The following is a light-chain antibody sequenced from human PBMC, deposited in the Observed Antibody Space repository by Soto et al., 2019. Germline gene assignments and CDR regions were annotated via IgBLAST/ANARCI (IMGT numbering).Light chain of an antibody. CDR2: DAS. CDR3: QVRDVWPS. CDR1: QSVSTS. V-gene: IGKV3-11*01. J-gene: IGKJ1*01. Sequence: EIVLTQFPATLSLYPGERAVLSCRASQSVSTSLAWYQHKPGQAPRLFIYDASKRAPGIPARFSGSGSGTDFTLTISSLEPEDIAVYYCQVRDVWPSFGQGTK.